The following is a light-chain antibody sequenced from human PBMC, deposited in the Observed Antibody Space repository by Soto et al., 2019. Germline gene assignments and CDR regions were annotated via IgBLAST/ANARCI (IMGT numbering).Light chain of an antibody. CDR3: NSYAGDNSPYV. V-gene: IGLV2-8*01. CDR1: SNDVGGYNY. J-gene: IGLJ1*01. CDR2: EVT. Sequence: QSALTQPPSASGSPGQSVTISCTGTSNDVGGYNYVSWYQHHPGRAPKLIIYEVTQRPSGVPDRFSGSKSGNTASLTVSGLQAEDEADYYCNSYAGDNSPYVFGTGTKLTVL.